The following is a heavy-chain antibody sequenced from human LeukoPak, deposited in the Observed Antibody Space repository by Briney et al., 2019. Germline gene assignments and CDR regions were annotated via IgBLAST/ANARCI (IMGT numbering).Heavy chain of an antibody. CDR3: AKRSIAATNTYYFDY. Sequence: GESLKISCKGSGYSFTSYWIAWVRQMPGKGLEWMGIIYPGDSDTRYSPSFQGQVTISADKSISTAYLQWCSLKASDTAMYYCAKRSIAATNTYYFDYWGQGTLVTVSS. D-gene: IGHD6-13*01. V-gene: IGHV5-51*01. CDR2: IYPGDSDT. CDR1: GYSFTSYW. J-gene: IGHJ4*02.